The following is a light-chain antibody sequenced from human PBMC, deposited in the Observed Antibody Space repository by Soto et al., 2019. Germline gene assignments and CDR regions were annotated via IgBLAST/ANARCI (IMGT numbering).Light chain of an antibody. CDR1: SSNVGSNV. CDR3: ASWDDSLRAVL. J-gene: IGLJ2*01. CDR2: SNN. V-gene: IGLV1-44*01. Sequence: QSVLTQPPSASGTPGQRVTISCSGGSSNVGSNVVNWYQQLPGTAPKLLIYSNNQRPSGVPDRFSGSKSGTSASLAISGLQSEDETDYYCASWDDSLRAVLFGGGTKLTVL.